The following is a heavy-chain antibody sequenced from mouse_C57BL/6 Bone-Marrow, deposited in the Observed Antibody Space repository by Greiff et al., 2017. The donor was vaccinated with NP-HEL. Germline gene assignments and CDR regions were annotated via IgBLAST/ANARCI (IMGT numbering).Heavy chain of an antibody. D-gene: IGHD1-1*01. CDR3: VRQYYGSSYPYWYFDV. J-gene: IGHJ1*03. V-gene: IGHV10-1*01. CDR1: GFSFNTYA. CDR2: IRSKSNNYAT. Sequence: EVKLLESGGGLVQPKGSLKLSCAASGFSFNTYAMNWVRQAPGKGLEWVARIRSKSNNYATYYADSVKDRFTISRDDSESMLYLQMNNLKTEDTAMYYCVRQYYGSSYPYWYFDVWGTGTTVTVSS.